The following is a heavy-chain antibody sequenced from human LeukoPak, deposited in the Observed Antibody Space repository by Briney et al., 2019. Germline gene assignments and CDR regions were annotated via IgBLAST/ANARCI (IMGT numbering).Heavy chain of an antibody. CDR1: GDSISSNYW. CDR2: IHHSGST. CDR3: ARGIPGYFGTSGYYYEY. J-gene: IGHJ4*02. V-gene: IGHV4-4*02. D-gene: IGHD3-22*01. Sequence: SETLSLTCAVSGDSISSNYWWTWVRPPPGKGLEWIGEIHHSGSTNYSPSLKSRVTISVDNSRNQFSLGLCSVSAADTAVYYCARGIPGYFGTSGYYYEYWGQGTLVTVSS.